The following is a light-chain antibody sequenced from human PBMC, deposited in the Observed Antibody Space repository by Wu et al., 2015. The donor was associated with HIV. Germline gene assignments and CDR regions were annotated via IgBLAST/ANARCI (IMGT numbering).Light chain of an antibody. CDR3: QQYNTYPYN. V-gene: IGKV1-5*03. J-gene: IGKJ2*01. Sequence: DIQMTQSPSTLSASVGDRVTITCRASQSINSWLAWYQQKPGKAPKLLIYKASSLESGVPSRFSGSGSGTEFTLTISSLQPDDFATYYCQQYNTYPYNFGQGTKLEIK. CDR2: KAS. CDR1: QSINSW.